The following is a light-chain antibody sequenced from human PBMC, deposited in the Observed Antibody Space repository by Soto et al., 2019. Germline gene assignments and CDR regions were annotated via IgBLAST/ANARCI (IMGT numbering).Light chain of an antibody. CDR2: VAS. Sequence: DIQMTHSPSYLSASVGDEVTITCRASHTIMTYLNWYQLKPGKPPRLLIYVASSLQSGVPSRFSGSGSGTDFTLTISSLQPEDFATYYCQQSYSTPITFGQGTRLE. CDR1: HTIMTY. CDR3: QQSYSTPIT. J-gene: IGKJ5*01. V-gene: IGKV1-39*01.